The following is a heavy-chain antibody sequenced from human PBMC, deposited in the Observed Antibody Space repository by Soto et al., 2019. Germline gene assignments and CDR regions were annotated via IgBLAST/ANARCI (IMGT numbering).Heavy chain of an antibody. Sequence: SVKGSCKASGYSFTSYYMHWVRRPPGQGLEWMGIINPSGGSTSYAQKFQGRVTMTRDTSTSTVYMELSSLRSEDTAVYYCAAVADNGEDFDTWGQGTMGTVSS. V-gene: IGHV1-46*01. CDR2: INPSGGST. CDR1: GYSFTSYY. J-gene: IGHJ3*02. CDR3: AAVADNGEDFDT. D-gene: IGHD2-8*01.